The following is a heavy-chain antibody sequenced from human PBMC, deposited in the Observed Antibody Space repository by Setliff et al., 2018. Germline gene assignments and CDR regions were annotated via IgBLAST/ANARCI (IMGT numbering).Heavy chain of an antibody. CDR2: IDTSGST. CDR3: ARGRYFESSSYYFPFDY. Sequence: SETLSLTCTVSGGSINNYYWSWIRQSPGKGLEWIGYIDTSGSTDYNPSLKSRVTISVDTSKNQLSLKLSSVTAADTAVYYCARGRYFESSSYYFPFDYWGLGTLVTVSS. J-gene: IGHJ4*02. D-gene: IGHD3-22*01. CDR1: GGSINNYY. V-gene: IGHV4-4*08.